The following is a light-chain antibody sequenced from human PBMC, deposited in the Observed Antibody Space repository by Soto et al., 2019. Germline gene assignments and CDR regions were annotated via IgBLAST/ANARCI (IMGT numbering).Light chain of an antibody. Sequence: ITTSPTSMAASLGGRVTIPXWASRGISAWVAWYQQERGXAPKXXXYDXSSLQRGVPSRLSGSGSGTDFTLTISSLQPDDFATYYCQQANSSPFTFGQGTRLEIK. V-gene: IGKV1-12*01. CDR3: QQANSSPFT. CDR1: RGISAW. J-gene: IGKJ5*01. CDR2: DXS.